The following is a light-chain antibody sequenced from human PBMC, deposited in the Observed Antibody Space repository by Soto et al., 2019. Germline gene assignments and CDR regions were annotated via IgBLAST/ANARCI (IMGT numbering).Light chain of an antibody. CDR2: AAS. J-gene: IGKJ1*01. CDR3: KQTYSAPPT. CDR1: QIISTY. V-gene: IGKV1-39*01. Sequence: DIQMTQSPSSLSASVGDRVTITCRASQIISTYLNWYQQRAGLAPRLLIYAASSLQSGVQPRFSGSGSGTDFTLTIRSLQPEDFATYFCKQTYSAPPTFGQGTKVDIK.